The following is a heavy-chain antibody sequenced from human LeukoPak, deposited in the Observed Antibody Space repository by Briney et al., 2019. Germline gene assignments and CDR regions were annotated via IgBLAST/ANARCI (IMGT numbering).Heavy chain of an antibody. D-gene: IGHD3-16*01. Sequence: ASVKVSCKASGGTFSSFVITWVRQVPGQGLEWMGKIIPYLNIPDYAQKFQGTVTITSDKSTSTAYLEVRGLRSEDTAVYYCASGGYYEVDALDVWGQGTTVTVSS. V-gene: IGHV1-69*04. CDR2: IIPYLNIP. J-gene: IGHJ6*02. CDR1: GGTFSSFV. CDR3: ASGGYYEVDALDV.